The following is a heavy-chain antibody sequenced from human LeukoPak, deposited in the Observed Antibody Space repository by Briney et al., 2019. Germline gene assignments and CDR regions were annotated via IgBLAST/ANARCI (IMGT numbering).Heavy chain of an antibody. V-gene: IGHV4-59*01. CDR1: GGSISSYY. J-gene: IGHJ4*02. Sequence: SETLSLTCTVSGGSISSYYWSWIRQPPGKGLEWIGYIYHNENTRSTNFNPFLKSRVTISIDSSKNQFSLKLSSVTAADSAVYYCASSPLISSGWLGFDYWGQGTLVTVSS. CDR2: IYHNENTRST. D-gene: IGHD6-19*01. CDR3: ASSPLISSGWLGFDY.